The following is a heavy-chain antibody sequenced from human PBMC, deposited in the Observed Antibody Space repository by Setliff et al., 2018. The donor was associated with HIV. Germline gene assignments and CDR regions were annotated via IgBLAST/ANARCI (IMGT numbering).Heavy chain of an antibody. D-gene: IGHD3-22*01. CDR2: VVPTIHEA. J-gene: IGHJ1*01. CDR1: GVTFNYSF. V-gene: IGHV1-69*13. CDR3: ARGADASGYFYREYFQH. Sequence: SVKVSCKASGVTFNYSFITWVRQAPGQGLEWMGGVVPTIHEATYAQKFQGRVTITADESATTVYMEMSGLTSEDTAIYYCARGADASGYFYREYFQHWGRALWSPSPQ.